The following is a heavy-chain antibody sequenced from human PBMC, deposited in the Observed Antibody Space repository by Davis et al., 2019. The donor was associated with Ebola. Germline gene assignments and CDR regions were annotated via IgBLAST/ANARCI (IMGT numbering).Heavy chain of an antibody. D-gene: IGHD2-15*01. V-gene: IGHV3-30-3*01. Sequence: GGSLRLSCAASGFTFSSYAMHWVRQAPGKGLEWVAVISYDGSNKYYADSVKGRFTISRDNSKNTLYLQMNSLRTEDTAVYYCASLSLEYCSGGSCYSNDAFDIWGQGTMVTVSS. CDR2: ISYDGSNK. J-gene: IGHJ3*02. CDR3: ASLSLEYCSGGSCYSNDAFDI. CDR1: GFTFSSYA.